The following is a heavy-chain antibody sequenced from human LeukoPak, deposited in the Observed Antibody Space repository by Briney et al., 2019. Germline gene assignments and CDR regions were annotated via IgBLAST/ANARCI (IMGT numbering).Heavy chain of an antibody. V-gene: IGHV3-30*04. Sequence: GGSLRLSCAASGFTFSRYGINWVRQAPGKGPEGVAFISYDGNVRYHADFVEGRFTISRDNSKNTLYLQMSSLRPDDTAVYYCARGADNSGWFVYWGQGTLVTVSS. D-gene: IGHD3-22*01. CDR2: ISYDGNVR. CDR3: ARGADNSGWFVY. J-gene: IGHJ5*01. CDR1: GFTFSRYG.